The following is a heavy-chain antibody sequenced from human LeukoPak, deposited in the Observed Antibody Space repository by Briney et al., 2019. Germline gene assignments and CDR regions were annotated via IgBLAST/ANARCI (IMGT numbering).Heavy chain of an antibody. CDR2: IYSSGST. V-gene: IGHV4-59*01. D-gene: IGHD6-13*01. Sequence: SETLSLTCTVSGGSISRYYWSWIRQPPGKGLEWIGYIYSSGSTNYNPSLKSRVTISVDTSKNQFSLKLSSVTAADTAVYYCARGAAATYWGQGTLVTASS. CDR3: ARGAAATY. J-gene: IGHJ4*02. CDR1: GGSISRYY.